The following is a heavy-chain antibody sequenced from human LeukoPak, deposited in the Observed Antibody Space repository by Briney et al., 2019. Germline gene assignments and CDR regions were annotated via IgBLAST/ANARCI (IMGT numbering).Heavy chain of an antibody. CDR2: IYTSGST. D-gene: IGHD4-17*01. CDR1: GGSISSYY. J-gene: IGHJ5*02. Sequence: PSETLSLTCTVSGGSISSYYWSWIRQPPGKGLEWIGYIYTSGSTNYNPSLKSRVTISVDTSKNQFSLKLSSVTAADTAVYYCARIYGDLNWFDPWGRGTLVTVSS. CDR3: ARIYGDLNWFDP. V-gene: IGHV4-4*09.